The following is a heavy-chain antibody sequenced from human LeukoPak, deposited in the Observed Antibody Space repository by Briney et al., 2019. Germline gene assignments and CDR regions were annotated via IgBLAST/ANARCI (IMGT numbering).Heavy chain of an antibody. V-gene: IGHV7-4-1*02. CDR1: GYTFTTYP. CDR3: ARDYYDSSGYISNWFDP. J-gene: IGHJ5*02. D-gene: IGHD3-22*01. Sequence: GASVKVSCKASGYTFTTYPVNWVRQAPGQGLEWMGWINTNTGNPTYAQGFTGRFVFSLDTSVSTAYLQISSLKAEDTAVYYCARDYYDSSGYISNWFDPWGQGTLVTVSS. CDR2: INTNTGNP.